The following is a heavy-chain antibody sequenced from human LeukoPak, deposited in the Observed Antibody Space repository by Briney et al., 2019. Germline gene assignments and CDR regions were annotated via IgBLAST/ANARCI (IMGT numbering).Heavy chain of an antibody. D-gene: IGHD5-18*01. CDR3: ATSPRGYSYGYGY. J-gene: IGHJ4*02. CDR2: IYPGDSDT. Sequence: GESLKISCKGSGYSFTSYWIAWVRQMPGKGLEWMGIIYPGDSDTRYSPSFQGQVTISADKSISTAYLQWSSLKASDTAMYYCATSPRGYSYGYGYWGQGTLVTVSS. CDR1: GYSFTSYW. V-gene: IGHV5-51*01.